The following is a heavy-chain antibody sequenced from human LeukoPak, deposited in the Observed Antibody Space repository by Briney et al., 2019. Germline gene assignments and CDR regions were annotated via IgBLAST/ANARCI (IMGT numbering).Heavy chain of an antibody. V-gene: IGHV3-21*01. Sequence: PGGSLRLSCAASGFTFGSYSMNWVRQAPGKGLEWVSSISSSSSYIYYADSVKGRFTISRDNAKNSLYLQMNSLRAEDTAVYYCARDYGDYGNYFDYWGQGTLVTVSS. D-gene: IGHD4-17*01. CDR2: ISSSSSYI. CDR3: ARDYGDYGNYFDY. CDR1: GFTFGSYS. J-gene: IGHJ4*02.